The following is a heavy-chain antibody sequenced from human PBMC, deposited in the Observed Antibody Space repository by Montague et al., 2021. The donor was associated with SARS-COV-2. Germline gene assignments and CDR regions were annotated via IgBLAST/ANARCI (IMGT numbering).Heavy chain of an antibody. Sequence: SMRLSCLASGFTFSSYGMHWVRQAPGKGLEWVAVIWYDGSNKYYXDSVKGRFTISRDNSKNTLYLQMNSLRAEDTAVYYCARDILGTVRYGMDVWGQGTTVTVSS. CDR3: ARDILGTVRYGMDV. V-gene: IGHV3-33*01. D-gene: IGHD3-9*01. CDR1: GFTFSSYG. J-gene: IGHJ6*02. CDR2: IWYDGSNK.